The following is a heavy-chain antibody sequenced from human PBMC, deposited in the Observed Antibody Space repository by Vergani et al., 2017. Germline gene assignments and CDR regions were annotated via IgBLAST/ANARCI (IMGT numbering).Heavy chain of an antibody. CDR1: GGSISSYY. Sequence: QVQLQESGPGLVKPSETLSLTCTVSGGSISSYYWSWIRQPPGKGLEWIGYIYYSGSTNYNPSLKSRVTISVDTSKNQFSLKLSSVTAADTAVYYCATDSYYYDSSGYYGKDAFDIWGQGTMVTVSS. CDR3: ATDSYYYDSSGYYGKDAFDI. J-gene: IGHJ3*02. D-gene: IGHD3-22*01. V-gene: IGHV4-59*01. CDR2: IYYSGST.